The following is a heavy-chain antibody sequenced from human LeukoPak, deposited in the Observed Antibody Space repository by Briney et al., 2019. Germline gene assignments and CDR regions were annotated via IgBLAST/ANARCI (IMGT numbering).Heavy chain of an antibody. J-gene: IGHJ4*02. V-gene: IGHV1-2*02. CDR3: ARDSYGEAANDLDY. CDR2: INPKSGGT. CDR1: GYSFTGHY. D-gene: IGHD1-1*01. Sequence: ASVKVSCKASGYSFTGHYLHWVRQAPGQGLEWMGWINPKSGGTNYAQKFQGRVTMTRDTSISTAYMELSRLRSDDTAVYYCARDSYGEAANDLDYWGQGTLVTVSS.